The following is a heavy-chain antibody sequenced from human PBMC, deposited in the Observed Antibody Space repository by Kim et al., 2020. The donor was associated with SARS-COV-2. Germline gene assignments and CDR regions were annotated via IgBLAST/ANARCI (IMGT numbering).Heavy chain of an antibody. V-gene: IGHV3-74*01. CDR3: TRGPF. CDR2: IDNDGTTT. CDR1: GFSFSEWW. J-gene: IGHJ4*02. Sequence: GGSLRLSCAASGFSFSEWWMDWVRQAPGKGPEWVACIDNDGTTTLYADSVKGRFTISRDNSKNTLYLQMTGLRADDTGVYYCTRGPFWGQGTLVTVSS.